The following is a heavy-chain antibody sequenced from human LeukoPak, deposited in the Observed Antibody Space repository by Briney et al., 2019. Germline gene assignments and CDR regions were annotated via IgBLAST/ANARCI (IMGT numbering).Heavy chain of an antibody. CDR3: ARYVHALVPEVYGAWFDP. J-gene: IGHJ5*02. V-gene: IGHV3-11*03. D-gene: IGHD2-21*02. Sequence: GGSLRLSCPASGFSFSDSYMTWIRQTPGKGLEWVSYISSSGGYKDYADSVKGRFAISRDNGKNSLFLQMNSLRLEDTAVYYCARYVHALVPEVYGAWFDPWGQGTLVTVSS. CDR2: ISSSGGYK. CDR1: GFSFSDSY.